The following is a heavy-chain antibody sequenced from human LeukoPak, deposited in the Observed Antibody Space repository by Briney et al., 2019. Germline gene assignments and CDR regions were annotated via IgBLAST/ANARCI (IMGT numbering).Heavy chain of an antibody. CDR2: MNPNSGNT. CDR1: GYTFTSYD. V-gene: IGHV1-8*01. D-gene: IGHD2-2*01. CDR3: ARGDIVVVPAAIHYGMDV. Sequence: ASVKVSCKGSGYTFTSYDINWVRQATGQGVEWMGWMNPNSGNTGYAQKFQGRVTMTRKTYTSKNYMELSSLRSEDTAVYYCARGDIVVVPAAIHYGMDVWGQGTTVTVSS. J-gene: IGHJ6*02.